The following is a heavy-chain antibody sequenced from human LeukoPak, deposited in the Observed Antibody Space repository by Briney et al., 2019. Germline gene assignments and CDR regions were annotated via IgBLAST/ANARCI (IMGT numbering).Heavy chain of an antibody. J-gene: IGHJ3*02. Sequence: GGTLRLSCAASGFTFSSYGMSWVRQAPGKGLEWVSVISGSGGSTYYADSVKGRFTISRDNSKNTLYLQMNSLRAEDTAVYYCAKDDSSGYSAFDIWGQGTMVTVSS. CDR1: GFTFSSYG. V-gene: IGHV3-23*01. CDR2: ISGSGGST. D-gene: IGHD3-22*01. CDR3: AKDDSSGYSAFDI.